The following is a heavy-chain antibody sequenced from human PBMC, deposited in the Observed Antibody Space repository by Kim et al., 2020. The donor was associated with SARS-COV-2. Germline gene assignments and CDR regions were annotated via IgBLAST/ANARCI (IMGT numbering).Heavy chain of an antibody. V-gene: IGHV1-58*01. CDR2: IVVGSGNT. D-gene: IGHD5-18*01. CDR1: GFTFTSSA. Sequence: SVKVSCKASGFTFTSSAVQWVRQARGQRLEWIGWIVVGSGNTNYAQKFQERVTITRDMSTSTAYMELSSLRSEDTAVYYCAAEWGGYSSPFDPWGQGTLVTVSS. CDR3: AAEWGGYSSPFDP. J-gene: IGHJ5*02.